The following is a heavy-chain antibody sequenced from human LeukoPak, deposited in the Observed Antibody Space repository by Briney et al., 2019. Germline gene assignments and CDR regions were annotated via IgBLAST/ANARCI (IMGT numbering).Heavy chain of an antibody. D-gene: IGHD3-10*01. J-gene: IGHJ2*01. CDR1: GFTVSTKY. Sequence: PGGSLRLSCAASGFTVSTKYMNWVRQAPGKGLGWVSLIYSGGETYYTDSVRGRFTISRDNSKNTLYLQMNSLRTEDTAVYYCARVGDHYHWYFDLWGRGTLVSVS. CDR2: IYSGGET. V-gene: IGHV3-53*01. CDR3: ARVGDHYHWYFDL.